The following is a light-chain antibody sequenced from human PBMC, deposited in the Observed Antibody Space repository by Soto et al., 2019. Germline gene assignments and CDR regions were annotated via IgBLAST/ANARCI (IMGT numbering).Light chain of an antibody. CDR1: SSDVGKYNL. J-gene: IGLJ1*01. CDR3: CAYAATFTSL. V-gene: IGLV2-23*01. CDR2: QGY. Sequence: QSVLTQPASVSGSPGQSITISCTGTSSDVGKYNLVSWYQQHPGKAPKVMILQGYKRPSGVSNRFSGSKFGNTASLTISGLQAEDESEYDCCAYAATFTSLFGSGTKVAVL.